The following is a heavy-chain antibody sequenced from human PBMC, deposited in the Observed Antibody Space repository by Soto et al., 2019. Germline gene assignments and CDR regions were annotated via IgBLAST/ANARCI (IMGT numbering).Heavy chain of an antibody. J-gene: IGHJ6*02. CDR2: MNPNSGST. V-gene: IGHV1-8*01. CDR3: AAAGSLTGPYYYYGMDV. CDR1: GYTFTSYD. Sequence: ASVKVSCKASGYTFTSYDINWVRQATGQGLEWMGWMNPNSGSTGYAQKFQGRVTMTRNTSISTAYMELSSLRSEDTAVYYCAAAGSLTGPYYYYGMDVWGQGTTVTVS. D-gene: IGHD3-9*01.